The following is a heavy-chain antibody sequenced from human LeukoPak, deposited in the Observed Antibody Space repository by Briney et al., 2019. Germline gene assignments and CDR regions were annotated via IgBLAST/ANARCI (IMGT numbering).Heavy chain of an antibody. J-gene: IGHJ5*02. V-gene: IGHV1-24*01. D-gene: IGHD6-19*01. Sequence: SAKVSCKVSGYTLTELSMHWMRQAPGKGLEWMGGFDPEDGETIYAQKFQGRVTMTEDTSTDTAYMELSSLRSEDTAVYYCAAGYSSVWTWYNWFDPWVQGTLVTVSS. CDR1: GYTLTELS. CDR2: FDPEDGET. CDR3: AAGYSSVWTWYNWFDP.